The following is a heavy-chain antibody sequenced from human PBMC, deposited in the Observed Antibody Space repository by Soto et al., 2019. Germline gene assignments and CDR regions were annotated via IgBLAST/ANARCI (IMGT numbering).Heavy chain of an antibody. CDR2: IIPHFAAA. CDR3: ATLAGYSSAPFFADS. CDR1: GDTLKTYT. D-gene: IGHD6-13*01. J-gene: IGHJ5*01. V-gene: IGHV1-69*01. Sequence: QVQLVQSGAEVKRPGSSVTVSCTTSGDTLKTYTISWVRQAPGQGLEWMGGIIPHFAAAYYAQNFQARVTITADASTNTAYMEMTSLRSDDTAVYYCATLAGYSSAPFFADSWGQGSLLIVS.